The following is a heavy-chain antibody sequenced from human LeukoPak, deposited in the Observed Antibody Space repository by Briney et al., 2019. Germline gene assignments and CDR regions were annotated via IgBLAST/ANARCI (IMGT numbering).Heavy chain of an antibody. CDR3: ARGGYYNILTGYRSRFLGFDY. V-gene: IGHV3-48*03. J-gene: IGHJ4*02. CDR1: GFTFSSYE. D-gene: IGHD3-9*01. CDR2: ISSSGSTI. Sequence: PGGSLRLSCAASGFTFSSYEMNWVRQAPGKGLEWVSYISSSGSTIYYADSMQGRFTISKDNAKNSLYLQMNSLRPEDTAVYSCARGGYYNILTGYRSRFLGFDYWGQGTLVTVSS.